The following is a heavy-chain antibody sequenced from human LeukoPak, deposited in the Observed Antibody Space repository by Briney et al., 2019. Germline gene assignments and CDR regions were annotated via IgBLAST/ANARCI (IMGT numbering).Heavy chain of an antibody. V-gene: IGHV4-34*01. Sequence: SETLSLTCAVYGGSFSGYYWSWIRQPPGRGLEWIGEINHSGSTNYNPSLKSRVTISVDTSKNQFSLKLSSVTAADTAVYYCATRGELWFGELLGPEFDYWGQGTLVTVSS. CDR1: GGSFSGYY. CDR3: ATRGELWFGELLGPEFDY. D-gene: IGHD3-10*01. J-gene: IGHJ4*02. CDR2: INHSGST.